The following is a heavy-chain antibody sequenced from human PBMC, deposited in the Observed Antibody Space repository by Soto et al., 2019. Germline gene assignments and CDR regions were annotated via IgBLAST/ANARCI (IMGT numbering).Heavy chain of an antibody. J-gene: IGHJ6*02. CDR2: ISGYNGDT. D-gene: IGHD2-8*01. CDR3: AKNGQPPYYYYGLDV. V-gene: IGHV1-18*01. CDR1: GYTFTRYG. Sequence: ASVKVSCKASGYTFTRYGISWLRQAPGQGLEWMGWISGYNGDTNYAQKFQDRVSMTIDTSTGTAYMELRSLTSDDTAIYYCAKNGQPPYYYYGLDVWGQGTKVTVSS.